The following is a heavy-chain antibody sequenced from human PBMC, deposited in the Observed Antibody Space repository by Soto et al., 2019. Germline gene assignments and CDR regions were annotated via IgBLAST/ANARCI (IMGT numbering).Heavy chain of an antibody. CDR2: IIPIFGTA. J-gene: IGHJ6*02. V-gene: IGHV1-69*12. CDR1: GGTFSSYA. D-gene: IGHD5-12*01. Sequence: QVQLVQSGAEVKKPGSSVKVSCKASGGTFSSYAISWVRQAPGQGLEWMGGIIPIFGTANYAQKFQGRVTIPADETPSTAYMERSSLRSEDTAVYYCASSVAKYYYYGMDVWGQGTTVTVSS. CDR3: ASSVAKYYYYGMDV.